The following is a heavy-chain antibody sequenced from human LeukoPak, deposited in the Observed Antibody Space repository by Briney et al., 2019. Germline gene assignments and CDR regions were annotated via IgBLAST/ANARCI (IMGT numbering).Heavy chain of an antibody. J-gene: IGHJ4*02. Sequence: GGSLRLSCAASGFTFSPYWMAWVRQAPGKGLEWVANIKGDESARHQADSVKGRFTISRDNAKKSVYLQMSSLRGEDTAVYYCARDVGGRLDYWGQGTLVTVSS. CDR2: IKGDESAR. CDR1: GFTFSPYW. D-gene: IGHD1-26*01. CDR3: ARDVGGRLDY. V-gene: IGHV3-7*01.